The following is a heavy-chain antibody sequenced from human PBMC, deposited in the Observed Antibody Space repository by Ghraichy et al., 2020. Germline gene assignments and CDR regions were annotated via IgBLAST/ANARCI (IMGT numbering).Heavy chain of an antibody. V-gene: IGHV4-31*03. CDR2: IYYSGST. J-gene: IGHJ4*02. CDR1: GGSISSGGYY. CDR3: ARRMSTGNPSFDY. Sequence: SETLSLTCTVSGGSISSGGYYWSWIRQHPGKGLEWIGYIYYSGSTYYNPSLKSRVTISIDTSESQFSMKLSSVTAADTAVYYCARRMSTGNPSFDYLGQGTLVTVSS. D-gene: IGHD2-8*02.